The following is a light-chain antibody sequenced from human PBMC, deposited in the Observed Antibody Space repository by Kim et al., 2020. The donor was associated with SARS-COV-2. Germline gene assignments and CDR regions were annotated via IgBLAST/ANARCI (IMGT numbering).Light chain of an antibody. CDR2: EKS. CDR3: QQRDDCGA. V-gene: IGKV3-11*01. J-gene: IGKJ4*01. Sequence: SLSPGERATLSCRASQTVNTYLAWYQQKPGQAPRLLIYEKSKRATGIPARFSGSGSGTDFTLTISSLEPEDFAIYYCQQRDDCGAFGGGTKVDIK. CDR1: QTVNTY.